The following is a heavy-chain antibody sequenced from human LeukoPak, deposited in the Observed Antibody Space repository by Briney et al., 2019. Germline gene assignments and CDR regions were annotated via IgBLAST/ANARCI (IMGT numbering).Heavy chain of an antibody. V-gene: IGHV1-2*02. CDR3: ARESRIITIFGVAEPVGWFDP. J-gene: IGHJ5*02. Sequence: ASVKVSCKASGYTFTGYYMHWVRQAPGQGLEWMGWINPNSGGTNYAQKFQGRVTMTRDTSISTAYMELSSLRSEDTAVYYCARESRIITIFGVAEPVGWFDPWGQGTLVTVSS. CDR1: GYTFTGYY. D-gene: IGHD3-3*01. CDR2: INPNSGGT.